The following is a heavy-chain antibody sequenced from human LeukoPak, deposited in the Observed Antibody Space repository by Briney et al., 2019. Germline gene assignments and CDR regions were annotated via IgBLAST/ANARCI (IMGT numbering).Heavy chain of an antibody. CDR1: GGSFSGYY. D-gene: IGHD7-27*01. CDR2: IYYSGST. Sequence: TSETLSLTCAVYGGSFSGYYWSWIRQPPGKGLEWIGSIYYSGSTYYNPSLKSRVTISVDTSKNQFSLKLNSVTAADTAVYYCARGPPYAPGVLDVWGKGTTVTISS. CDR3: ARGPPYAPGVLDV. V-gene: IGHV4-34*01. J-gene: IGHJ6*04.